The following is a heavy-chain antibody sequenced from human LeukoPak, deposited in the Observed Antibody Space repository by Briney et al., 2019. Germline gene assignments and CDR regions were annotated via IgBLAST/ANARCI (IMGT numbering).Heavy chain of an antibody. V-gene: IGHV1-46*03. CDR2: INPSGGST. CDR3: ARPGYSSSWYVDWFDP. Sequence: ASVKVSCKASGYTFTSYYMHWVRQAPGQGLEWMGIINPSGGSTSYVQKFQGRVTMTRDTSTSTVYMELSSLRSEDTAVYYCARPGYSSSWYVDWFDPWGQGTLVTVSS. CDR1: GYTFTSYY. J-gene: IGHJ5*02. D-gene: IGHD6-13*01.